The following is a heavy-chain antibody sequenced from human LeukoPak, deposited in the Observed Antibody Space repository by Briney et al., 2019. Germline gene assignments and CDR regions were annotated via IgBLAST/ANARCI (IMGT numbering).Heavy chain of an antibody. D-gene: IGHD3-10*01. Sequence: ASVKVSCKASGYTFPGYYIHWVRQAPGQGLEWMGWINPNSGGTNYAQKFQGRVTMTRDTSISTAYLELSRLKFDDTAVYYCARDRDGYYGSGSVPWFGPWGQGTLVTVSS. V-gene: IGHV1-2*02. CDR3: ARDRDGYYGSGSVPWFGP. J-gene: IGHJ5*02. CDR2: INPNSGGT. CDR1: GYTFPGYY.